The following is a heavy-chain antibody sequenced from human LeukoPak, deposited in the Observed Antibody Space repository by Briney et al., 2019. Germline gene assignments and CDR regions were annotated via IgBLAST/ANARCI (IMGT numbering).Heavy chain of an antibody. CDR2: IHYSGST. CDR3: ATEVKGYDYVDH. Sequence: LRLSCAASGFTFSSYGMHWIRQHPGKGLEWIGYIHYSGSTYYNPSLRNRVTISVDTSKNQFSLKLSSVNAADTAVYYCATEVKGYDYVDHWGQGTLVTVSS. J-gene: IGHJ4*02. V-gene: IGHV4-31*02. D-gene: IGHD5-12*01. CDR1: GFTFSSYG.